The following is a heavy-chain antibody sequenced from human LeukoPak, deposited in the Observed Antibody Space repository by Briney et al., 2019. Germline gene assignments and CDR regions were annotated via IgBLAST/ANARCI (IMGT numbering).Heavy chain of an antibody. CDR3: VKERDRGVDVADDFHL. J-gene: IGHJ1*01. Sequence: YADPVKGRFIISRDNYKNTLYLQMDNLRAEDTAVYYCVKERDRGVDVADDFHLWGRGTLVTVSS. D-gene: IGHD6-19*01. V-gene: IGHV3-23*01.